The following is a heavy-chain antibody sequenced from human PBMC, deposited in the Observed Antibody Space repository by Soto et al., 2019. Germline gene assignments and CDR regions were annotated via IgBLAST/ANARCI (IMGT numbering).Heavy chain of an antibody. J-gene: IGHJ4*02. Sequence: GGSLRLSCAASGFTFSSYWMHWVRQAPGKGLVGVSRINGDGSGTNYADFVKGRFTISRDNAKNTLYLQMNSLRAEDTAVYYCASICIHHYYGLGSYGYWGKGALVTVAS. V-gene: IGHV3-74*01. D-gene: IGHD3-10*01. CDR3: ASICIHHYYGLGSYGY. CDR2: INGDGSGT. CDR1: GFTFSSYW.